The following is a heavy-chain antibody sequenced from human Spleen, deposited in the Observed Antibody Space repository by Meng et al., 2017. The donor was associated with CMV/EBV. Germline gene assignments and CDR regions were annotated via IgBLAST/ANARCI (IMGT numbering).Heavy chain of an antibody. Sequence: GGSLRLSCAASGFTLSLYWMHWVRQVPGKGLVWVSRINSDGSMTDYADSVKGRFTISRDNAKDTLFLQMNSLRVEDTAVYYCTGPGVWYYGMDVWGQGTTVTVSS. CDR2: INSDGSMT. J-gene: IGHJ6*02. D-gene: IGHD2-21*01. CDR3: TGPGVWYYGMDV. CDR1: GFTLSLYW. V-gene: IGHV3-74*01.